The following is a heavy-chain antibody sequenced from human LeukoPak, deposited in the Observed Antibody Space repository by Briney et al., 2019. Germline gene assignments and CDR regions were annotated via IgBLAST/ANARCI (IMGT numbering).Heavy chain of an antibody. Sequence: SETLSLTCTVSGGSISSYYWSWLRQPAGKGLEWIGRIHTSGSTNYNPSLKSRVTMSVDTSKNQFSLKLSSVTAADTAVYYCARVRSSGWGKNFDYWGQGTLVTVSS. CDR2: IHTSGST. J-gene: IGHJ4*02. V-gene: IGHV4-4*07. CDR3: ARVRSSGWGKNFDY. D-gene: IGHD6-19*01. CDR1: GGSISSYY.